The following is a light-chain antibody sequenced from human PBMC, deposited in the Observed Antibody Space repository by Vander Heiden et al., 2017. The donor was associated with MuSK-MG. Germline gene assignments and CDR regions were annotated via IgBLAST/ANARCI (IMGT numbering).Light chain of an antibody. J-gene: IGLJ2*01. CDR3: QVWDTTSDSGVI. V-gene: IGLV3-21*01. Sequence: SYVLTQPPSVSVAPGKTAMITCGGNNIGSKSVHWYQQKPGRAPGLVVYHDTRRPSGIPERFSGSNSGNTATLTISGVEAGDEADYSCQVWDTTSDSGVIFGGGTKLTVL. CDR2: HDT. CDR1: NIGSKS.